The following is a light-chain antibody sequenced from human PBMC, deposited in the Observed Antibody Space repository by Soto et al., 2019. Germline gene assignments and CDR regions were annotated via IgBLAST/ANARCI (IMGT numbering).Light chain of an antibody. CDR1: QSVLYSSNNKNY. CDR3: QQYYSTPLA. V-gene: IGKV4-1*01. Sequence: DIVMTQSPDSLAVSLGERATINCKSSQSVLYSSNNKNYLAWYQQKPGQPPKLLIYWASTRESGVPDRFSGSGSGTDFTLTISSLQAEDGAGYYCQQYYSTPLAFGQGTKVEIK. CDR2: WAS. J-gene: IGKJ1*01.